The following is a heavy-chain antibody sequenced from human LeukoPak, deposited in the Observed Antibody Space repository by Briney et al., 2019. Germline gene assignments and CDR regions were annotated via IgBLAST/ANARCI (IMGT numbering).Heavy chain of an antibody. Sequence: GGSLRLSCAASGFTFSSYWMSWVRRAPGKGLEWVANIKQDGSEKYYVDSVKGRFTISRDNAKNSLYLQMNSLRAEDTAVYYCARVGLRDNFDYWGQGTLVTVSS. CDR1: GFTFSSYW. J-gene: IGHJ4*02. CDR3: ARVGLRDNFDY. D-gene: IGHD3-16*01. CDR2: IKQDGSEK. V-gene: IGHV3-7*01.